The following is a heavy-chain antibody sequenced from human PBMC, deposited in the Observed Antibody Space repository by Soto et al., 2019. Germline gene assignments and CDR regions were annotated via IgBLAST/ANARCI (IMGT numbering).Heavy chain of an antibody. CDR2: IYYSGST. CDR3: ARLIGTYYDFWSGYYESRWFDP. Sequence: SETLSLTCTVPGGSISSSSYYWGWIRQPPGKGLEWIGSIYYSGSTYYNPSLKSRVTISVDTSKNQFSLKLSSVTAADTAVYYCARLIGTYYDFWSGYYESRWFDPWGQGTLVTVSS. CDR1: GGSISSSSYY. J-gene: IGHJ5*02. D-gene: IGHD3-3*01. V-gene: IGHV4-39*01.